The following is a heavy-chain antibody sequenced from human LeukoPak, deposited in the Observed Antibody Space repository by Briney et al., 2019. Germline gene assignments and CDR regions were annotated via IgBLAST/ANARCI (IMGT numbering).Heavy chain of an antibody. CDR3: ARVARPVPVTDY. CDR2: ISADNGNT. CDR1: GYTFSSYG. Sequence: ASVKVSCKASGYTFSSYGISWVRQAPGQGLEWMGWISADNGNTNYVQEFQGRVTMTTDTSTSTAYMELRSLRSDDTAVYYCARVARPVPVTDYWGQGTLVTVSS. J-gene: IGHJ4*02. V-gene: IGHV1-18*01. D-gene: IGHD4-11*01.